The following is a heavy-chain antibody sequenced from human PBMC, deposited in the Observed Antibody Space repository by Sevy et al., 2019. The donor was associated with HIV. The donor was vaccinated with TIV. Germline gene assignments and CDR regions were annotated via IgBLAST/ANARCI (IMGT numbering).Heavy chain of an antibody. CDR2: IRSKTYGGTT. J-gene: IGHJ6*02. CDR1: GFNFGDYA. V-gene: IGHV3-49*03. D-gene: IGHD3-16*01. CDR3: ARVRGTISPYYYFGMDV. Sequence: GGSLRLSCTASGFNFGDYAMSWCRQAPGKGLEWIGFIRSKTYGGTTEYAASVKGRFTISRDDSNSIASLQMNSLKTEDKAVYYCARVRGTISPYYYFGMDVWGQGTTVTVSS.